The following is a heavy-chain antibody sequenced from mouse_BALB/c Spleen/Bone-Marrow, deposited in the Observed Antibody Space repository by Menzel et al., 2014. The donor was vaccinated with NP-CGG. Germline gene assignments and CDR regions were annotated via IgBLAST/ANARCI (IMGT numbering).Heavy chain of an antibody. Sequence: VQLQQSGAELVRSGASVKLSCTASGFNIKDFYIYWVKQRPAQGLEWTGWIDPENGDTDYDPKFQGKATMTADTSSNTAYLQLSSLASEDTAVYYCNALYYDSDFDYWGQGTTLTVSS. D-gene: IGHD2-4*01. J-gene: IGHJ2*01. CDR1: GFNIKDFY. CDR2: IDPENGDT. V-gene: IGHV14-4*02. CDR3: NALYYDSDFDY.